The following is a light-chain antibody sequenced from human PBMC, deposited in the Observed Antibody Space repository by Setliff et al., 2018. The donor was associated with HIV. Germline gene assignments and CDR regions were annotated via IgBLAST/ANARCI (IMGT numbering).Light chain of an antibody. CDR2: DAS. Sequence: SYELTQPPSVSVAPGKTATITCGGNNIGSKSVQWYQQKPGQAPAMVVYDASDRPSGVPERFSGSKSGNTATLTISRVEAGDEADYYCQVWDSSSDHYVLGTGTKVTVL. CDR3: QVWDSSSDHYV. CDR1: NIGSKS. V-gene: IGLV3-21*03. J-gene: IGLJ1*01.